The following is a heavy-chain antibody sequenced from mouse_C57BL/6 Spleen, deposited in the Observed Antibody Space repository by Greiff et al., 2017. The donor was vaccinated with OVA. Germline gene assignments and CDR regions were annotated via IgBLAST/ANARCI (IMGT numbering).Heavy chain of an antibody. V-gene: IGHV2-2*01. J-gene: IGHJ4*01. CDR3: ARPQGYYSYYYAMDY. Sequence: VQLKESGPGLVQPSQSLSITCTVSGFSLTSYGVHWVRQSPGKGLEWLGVIWSGGSTDYNAAFISKPSISKANSKSQVFVKMNSLQADDTAIYYCARPQGYYSYYYAMDYWGQGTSVTVSS. D-gene: IGHD2-3*01. CDR1: GFSLTSYG. CDR2: IWSGGST.